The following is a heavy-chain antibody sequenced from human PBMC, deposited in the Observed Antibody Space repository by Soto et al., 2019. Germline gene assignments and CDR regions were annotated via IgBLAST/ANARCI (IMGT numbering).Heavy chain of an antibody. J-gene: IGHJ6*02. V-gene: IGHV1-18*01. Sequence: GASVKVSCKASGYTFTSYGISWVRQAPGQGLEWMGWISAYNGNTNYAQKLQGRVTMTTDTSTSTAYMELRSLRSDDTAVYYCARDPYYYDNGLGRAGGHYYYYYGMDVWGQGTTVTVSS. CDR2: ISAYNGNT. D-gene: IGHD3-22*01. CDR3: ARDPYYYDNGLGRAGGHYYYYYGMDV. CDR1: GYTFTSYG.